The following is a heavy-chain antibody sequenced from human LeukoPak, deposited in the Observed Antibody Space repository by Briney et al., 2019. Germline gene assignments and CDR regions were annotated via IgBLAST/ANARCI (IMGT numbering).Heavy chain of an antibody. CDR2: ISNDGSNK. J-gene: IGHJ4*02. CDR1: GFTFSWCA. V-gene: IGHV3-30*04. CDR3: ARARNNYDSSGFSALDY. Sequence: GGSLRLSCAASGFTFSWCAIHWVRQAPGKGLEWVAGISNDGSNKYYADSVKGRFTISRDNSKNTLYLDMNSLRAEDTAVYYCARARNNYDSSGFSALDYWGQGTLVTVSS. D-gene: IGHD3-22*01.